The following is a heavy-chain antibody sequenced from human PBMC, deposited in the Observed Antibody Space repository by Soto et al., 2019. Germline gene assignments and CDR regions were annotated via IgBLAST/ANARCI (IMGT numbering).Heavy chain of an antibody. CDR1: GASLSDNY. V-gene: IGHV4-34*01. J-gene: IGHJ4*02. CDR2: INHSGNT. Sequence: SETLSLTCAVYGASLSDNYCNWLRQPPGKGLEWIGEINHSGNTNYNPSLNSRVTISLDTSNNQFSLRLTSVTAADTAVYYCATYSAYAKYYFDYWGRGTLVTVSS. D-gene: IGHD5-12*01. CDR3: ATYSAYAKYYFDY.